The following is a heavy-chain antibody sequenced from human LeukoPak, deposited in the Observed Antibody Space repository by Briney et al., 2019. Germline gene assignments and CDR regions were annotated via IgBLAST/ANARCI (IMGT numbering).Heavy chain of an antibody. CDR3: ARAAAAGNYYYYYMDV. J-gene: IGHJ6*03. D-gene: IGHD6-13*01. CDR1: GGSISSYY. V-gene: IGHV4-4*07. Sequence: PSETLSLTCTVSGGSISSYYWSWIRQPAGKGLEWIGRIYTSGGTNYNPSLKSRVTMSVDTSKNQFSLKLSSVTAADTAVYYCARAAAAGNYYYYYMDVWGKGTTVTVSS. CDR2: IYTSGGT.